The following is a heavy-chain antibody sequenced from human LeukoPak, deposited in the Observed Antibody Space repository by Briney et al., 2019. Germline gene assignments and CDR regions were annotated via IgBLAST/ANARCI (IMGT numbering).Heavy chain of an antibody. CDR1: EFTFSDHW. V-gene: IGHV3-7*01. J-gene: IGHJ4*02. CDR2: IKKDGSKK. Sequence: GGSLTLSCAASEFTFSDHWMTWVRQAPGKGLEWVADIKKDGSKKNEVDSLEGRFTISRDNAKNSLFLQMNSLRAEDTAVYYCARGDGYDFFDYWGQGTLVTVSS. D-gene: IGHD5-24*01. CDR3: ARGDGYDFFDY.